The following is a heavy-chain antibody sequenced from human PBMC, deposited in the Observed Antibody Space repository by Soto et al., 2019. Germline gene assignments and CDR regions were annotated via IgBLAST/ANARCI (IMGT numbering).Heavy chain of an antibody. CDR2: INAGKGNT. CDR3: ARAGDDCSTTTCYVIDY. J-gene: IGHJ4*02. Sequence: ASVKGSCKASGYTFTTYAIHWVRQAPGQRLEWMAWINAGKGNTKYSQNFQGRVTVTRDTSASTAYMELNSLRSEDTAVYYCARAGDDCSTTTCYVIDYWGQGSLVTVYS. CDR1: GYTFTTYA. D-gene: IGHD2-2*01. V-gene: IGHV1-3*01.